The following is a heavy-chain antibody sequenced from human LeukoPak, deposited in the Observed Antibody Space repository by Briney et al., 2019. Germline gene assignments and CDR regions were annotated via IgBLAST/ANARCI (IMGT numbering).Heavy chain of an antibody. D-gene: IGHD3-22*01. V-gene: IGHV3-23*01. CDR1: GFTFSSYA. Sequence: PGGSLRLSCAASGFTFSSYAMSWVHQAPGKGLEWVSAISGSGGSTYYADSVKGRFTISRDNSKNTLYLQMNSLRAEDKAVYYCARAQYYYDSSGYDWGQGTLVTVSS. J-gene: IGHJ4*02. CDR3: ARAQYYYDSSGYD. CDR2: ISGSGGST.